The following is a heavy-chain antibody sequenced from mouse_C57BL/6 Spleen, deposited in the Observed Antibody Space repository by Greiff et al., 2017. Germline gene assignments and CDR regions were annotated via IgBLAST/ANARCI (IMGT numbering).Heavy chain of an antibody. CDR1: GYTFTSYW. D-gene: IGHD1-1*01. CDR3: ARTVVAPYYAMDY. CDR2: IDPSDSDI. Sequence: VQLQQSGAELVMPGASVKLSCKASGYTFTSYWMHWVKQRHGQGLEWIGEIDPSDSDINYNQKFKGKSTLTVAKSSSTAYMQLSILTSEDSAVFYCARTVVAPYYAMDYLGQGTSVTVSS. J-gene: IGHJ4*01. V-gene: IGHV1-69*01.